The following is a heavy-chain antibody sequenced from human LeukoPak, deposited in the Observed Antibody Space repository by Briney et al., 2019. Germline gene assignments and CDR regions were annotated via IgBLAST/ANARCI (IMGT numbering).Heavy chain of an antibody. D-gene: IGHD6-6*01. CDR3: ATSTYSSSPS. V-gene: IGHV3-23*01. J-gene: IGHJ5*02. Sequence: PGGSLRLSCAASGFTFSTYGMSWVRQAPGKGLEWFSTISSSGGTTYYADSVKGRFTISRDNSKNTLYLQMNSLRAEDTAMYYCATSTYSSSPSWGQGTLVTVSS. CDR2: ISSSGGTT. CDR1: GFTFSTYG.